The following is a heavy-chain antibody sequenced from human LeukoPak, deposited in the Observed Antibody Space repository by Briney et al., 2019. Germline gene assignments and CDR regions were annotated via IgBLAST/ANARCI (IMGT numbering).Heavy chain of an antibody. D-gene: IGHD3-3*01. CDR3: ARAQDYDFWRGYSFFDY. CDR2: IYYSGGT. J-gene: IGHJ4*02. V-gene: IGHV4-31*03. CDR1: GGSISSGGYY. Sequence: PSQTLSLTCTVSGGSISSGGYYWSWIRQHPGKGLEWIGYIYYSGGTYYNPSLKSRVTISVDTSKNQFSLKLSSVTAADTAVYYCARAQDYDFWRGYSFFDYWGQGTLVTVSS.